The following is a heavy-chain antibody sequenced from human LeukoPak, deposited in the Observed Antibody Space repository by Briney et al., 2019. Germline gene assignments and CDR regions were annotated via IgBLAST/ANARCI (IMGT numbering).Heavy chain of an antibody. CDR3: ARATMVRGVIFSGAFDI. J-gene: IGHJ3*02. CDR1: GFTFSSYE. D-gene: IGHD3-10*01. V-gene: IGHV3-48*03. Sequence: GGSLRLSCAASGFTFSSYEMNWVRQAPGKGLEWVSYISSSGSTIYYADSVKGRFTISRDNAKNSLYLQMNSLRGEDTAVYYCARATMVRGVIFSGAFDIWAKGQWSPSLQ. CDR2: ISSSGSTI.